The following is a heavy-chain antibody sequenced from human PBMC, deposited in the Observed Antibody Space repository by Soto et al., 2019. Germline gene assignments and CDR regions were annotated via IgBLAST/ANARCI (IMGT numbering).Heavy chain of an antibody. Sequence: GGSLRLSCAASGFTFSNFAMSWVRQAPGKGLEWVSSITGGGSSTYYADSVRGRFTISRDTSKNTLYLKMTSLRVGDTAVYYCAKEMFPQDDCYFDFWGQGALGTLSS. CDR1: GFTFSNFA. CDR3: AKEMFPQDDCYFDF. J-gene: IGHJ4*02. D-gene: IGHD2-21*01. CDR2: ITGGGSST. V-gene: IGHV3-23*01.